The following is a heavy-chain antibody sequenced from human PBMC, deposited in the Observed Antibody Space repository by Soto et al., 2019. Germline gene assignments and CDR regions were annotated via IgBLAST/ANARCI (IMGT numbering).Heavy chain of an antibody. CDR3: AKDPNYSREGDY. Sequence: PGGSLRLSCAASGFTFSSYAMSWVRQAPGKGLEWVSAISGSGGSTYYADSVKGRFTISRDNSKTTLYLQMNSLRAEDTAVYYCAKDPNYSREGDYWGQGTLVTVSS. CDR1: GFTFSSYA. J-gene: IGHJ4*02. V-gene: IGHV3-23*01. D-gene: IGHD1-7*01. CDR2: ISGSGGST.